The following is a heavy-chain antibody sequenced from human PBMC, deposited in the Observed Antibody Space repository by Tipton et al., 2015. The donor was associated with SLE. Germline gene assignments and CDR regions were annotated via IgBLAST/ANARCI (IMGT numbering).Heavy chain of an antibody. CDR2: IYYSGST. V-gene: IGHV4-61*08. CDR1: GGSISSGDYY. CDR3: ARGRFPAAGTAFDI. D-gene: IGHD6-13*01. Sequence: LSLTCTVSGGSISSGDYYWSWIRQPPGKGLEWIGYIYYSGSTNYNPSLKSRVTISVDTSKNQFSLKLSSVTAADTAVYYCARGRFPAAGTAFDIWGQGTMVTVSS. J-gene: IGHJ3*02.